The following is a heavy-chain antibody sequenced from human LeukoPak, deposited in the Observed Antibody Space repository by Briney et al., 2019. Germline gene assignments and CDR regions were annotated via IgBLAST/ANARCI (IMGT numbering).Heavy chain of an antibody. J-gene: IGHJ6*03. V-gene: IGHV3-21*01. CDR2: ISSSSYI. CDR3: ARDAQWLVPEGYYYYMDV. CDR1: GFTFSRYN. D-gene: IGHD6-19*01. Sequence: GGSLRLSCAGSGFTFSRYNMNWVRQAPGKGLERVSSISSSSYIYYADSVKGRFTISRDSAQNSLFLQMNSLRAEDTAVYYCARDAQWLVPEGYYYYMDVWGKGTTVTVSS.